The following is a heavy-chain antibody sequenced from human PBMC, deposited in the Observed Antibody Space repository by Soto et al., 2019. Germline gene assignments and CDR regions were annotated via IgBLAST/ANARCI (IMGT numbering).Heavy chain of an antibody. V-gene: IGHV1-69*13. CDR3: ATGVVWIGYFTVDS. CDR2: FIPVYRTL. CDR1: GGSFGNSA. D-gene: IGHD3-3*01. J-gene: IGHJ4*02. Sequence: SVKVSCKASGGSFGNSAINWVRQTPGQGLEWLGGFIPVYRTLNYAQKFQGRVTITADESTGTAYMTLSSLASDDTAVYYCATGVVWIGYFTVDSWGQGTRVTVSS.